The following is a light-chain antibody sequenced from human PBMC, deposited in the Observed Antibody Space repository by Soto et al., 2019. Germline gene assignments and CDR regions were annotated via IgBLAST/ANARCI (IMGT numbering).Light chain of an antibody. CDR1: SSNIGAGYD. CDR3: QSYDSSLSVV. J-gene: IGLJ2*01. V-gene: IGLV1-40*01. CDR2: GNS. Sequence: QSVLTQPPSVSGAPGQRVTISCTGSSSNIGAGYDVPWYQPLPGTAPKLLIYGNSNRPSGVPDRFSGSKSGTSASLAITGLQAEDEADDYCQSYDSSLSVVFGGGTKLTVL.